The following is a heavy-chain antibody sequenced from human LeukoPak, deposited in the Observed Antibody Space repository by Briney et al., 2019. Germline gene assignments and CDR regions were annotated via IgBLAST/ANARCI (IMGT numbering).Heavy chain of an antibody. Sequence: GGSLRLSCAASGFTFSGYWMSWVRQTPGKGLEWVANIKEDGSEKYYVDSVKGRFIISRDNAKNSLYVQMNSLRVEDTAVYYCARLPLTARRHFDYWGQGTQVTVSS. CDR3: ARLPLTARRHFDY. CDR2: IKEDGSEK. D-gene: IGHD5-18*01. CDR1: GFTFSGYW. V-gene: IGHV3-7*05. J-gene: IGHJ4*02.